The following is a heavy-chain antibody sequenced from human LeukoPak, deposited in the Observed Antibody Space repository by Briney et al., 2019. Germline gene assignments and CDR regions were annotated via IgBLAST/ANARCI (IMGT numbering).Heavy chain of an antibody. Sequence: GGSLRLSCAASGFTFSSYAMSWVRQAPGKGLEWVSAISGSGGSTYYADSVRGRFTISRDNAKNSLYLQMNSLRAEDTAVYYCAGRGGSGSYYPYYFDYWGQGTLVTVSS. CDR2: ISGSGGST. J-gene: IGHJ4*02. CDR3: AGRGGSGSYYPYYFDY. V-gene: IGHV3-23*01. CDR1: GFTFSSYA. D-gene: IGHD3-10*01.